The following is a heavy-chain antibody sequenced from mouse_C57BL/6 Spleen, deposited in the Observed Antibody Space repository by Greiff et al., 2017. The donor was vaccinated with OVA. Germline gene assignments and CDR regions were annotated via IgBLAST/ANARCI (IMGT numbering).Heavy chain of an antibody. CDR3: ARVKNWDGRDFDY. J-gene: IGHJ2*01. V-gene: IGHV1-55*01. Sequence: QVQLQQPGAELVKPGASVKMSCKASGYTFTSYWITWVKQRPGQGLEWIGDIYPGSGSTNYNEKFKSKATLTVDTSSSTAYMQLSSLTSEDSAVYYCARVKNWDGRDFDYWSQGTTLTVSS. CDR2: IYPGSGST. D-gene: IGHD4-1*01. CDR1: GYTFTSYW.